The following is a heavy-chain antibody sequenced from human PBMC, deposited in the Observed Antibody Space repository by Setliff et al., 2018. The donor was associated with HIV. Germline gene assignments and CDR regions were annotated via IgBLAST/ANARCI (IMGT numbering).Heavy chain of an antibody. Sequence: SETLSLTCAVYGGSFSGYYWSWIRQPPGKGLEWIGEINHSGSTNYNPSLKSRVTISVDTSKNQFSVRLSSVTAADTAVYYCATRDCGDDCYFDYWG. J-gene: IGHJ4*03. D-gene: IGHD2-21*01. V-gene: IGHV4-34*01. CDR3: ATRDCGDDCYFDY. CDR2: INHSGST. CDR1: GGSFSGYY.